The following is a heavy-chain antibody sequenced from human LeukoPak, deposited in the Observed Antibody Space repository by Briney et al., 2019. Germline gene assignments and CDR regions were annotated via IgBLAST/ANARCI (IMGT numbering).Heavy chain of an antibody. CDR3: ARDGTNWFDP. CDR2: IYYSGST. V-gene: IGHV4-39*07. CDR1: GGSISSSSYY. Sequence: SETLSLTCTVSGGSISSSSYYWGWIRQPPGKGLEWIGSIYYSGSTYYNPSLKSRVTISVDTSKNQFSLKLSSVTAADTAVYYCARDGTNWFDPWGQGTLVTVSS. J-gene: IGHJ5*02. D-gene: IGHD6-13*01.